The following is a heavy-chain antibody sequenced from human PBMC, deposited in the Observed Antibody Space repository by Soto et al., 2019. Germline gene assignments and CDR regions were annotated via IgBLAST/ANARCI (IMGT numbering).Heavy chain of an antibody. J-gene: IGHJ5*02. Sequence: QVQLQESGPGLLKPSQTLSLTCTVSGGSISGAAYYWSWIRHLPGKGLEWIGYIYYTGSTYYRPPLEGRVTISLHTSKNQFSLKLTSVTAADTAVYYCARDTGFYGGYNGFDPWGQGTLVTVSS. D-gene: IGHD3-16*01. V-gene: IGHV4-31*03. CDR3: ARDTGFYGGYNGFDP. CDR2: IYYTGST. CDR1: GGSISGAAYY.